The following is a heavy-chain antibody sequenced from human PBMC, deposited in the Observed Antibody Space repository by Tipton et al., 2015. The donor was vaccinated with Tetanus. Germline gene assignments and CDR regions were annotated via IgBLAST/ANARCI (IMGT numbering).Heavy chain of an antibody. CDR2: ISNGGDTI. V-gene: IGHV3-11*04. CDR1: GFTFSHYY. J-gene: IGHJ5*02. D-gene: IGHD6-6*01. Sequence: SLRLSCAASGFTFSHYYMSWIRQAPGKGLEWVSYISNGGDTIYYPDSVKGRFTISRDNARNSLYLQMNSLRAEDTAVYYCARDGSSWSSSSSWFDPWGQGTLVTVSS. CDR3: ARDGSSWSSSSSWFDP.